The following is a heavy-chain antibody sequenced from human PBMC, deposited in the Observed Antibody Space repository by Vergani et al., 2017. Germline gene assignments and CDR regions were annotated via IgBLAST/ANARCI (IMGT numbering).Heavy chain of an antibody. CDR1: GYSFSDYS. D-gene: IGHD3-16*02. CDR3: AREGFYDYVWGSYRLRGGYYFDY. V-gene: IGHV1-69*06. CDR2: IIPIFGTA. Sequence: QVQLVQSGTEVKKPGASVKVSCKASGYSFSDYSIHWVRQTTGQGLEWMGWIIPIFGTANYAQKFQGRVTITRDTSASTAYMELSSLRSEDTAVYYCAREGFYDYVWGSYRLRGGYYFDYWGQGTLVTVSS. J-gene: IGHJ4*02.